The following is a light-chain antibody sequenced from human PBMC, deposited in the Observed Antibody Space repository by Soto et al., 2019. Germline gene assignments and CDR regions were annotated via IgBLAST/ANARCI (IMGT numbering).Light chain of an antibody. Sequence: EIVMTQSPATLSVSPGERAALSCRASQSVSSNFAWYQQKPGQAPRLLIYGASTRDTGIPARFSGSGSGTEFTLTISSLQSEDFAVYYCQQYNNWPYTFGQGNKLAIK. CDR1: QSVSSN. V-gene: IGKV3-15*01. J-gene: IGKJ2*01. CDR2: GAS. CDR3: QQYNNWPYT.